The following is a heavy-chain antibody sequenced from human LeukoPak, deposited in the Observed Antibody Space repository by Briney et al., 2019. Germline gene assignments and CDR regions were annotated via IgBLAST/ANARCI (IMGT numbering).Heavy chain of an antibody. D-gene: IGHD1-26*01. Sequence: GSLRLSCAPSGVIFNNFAFHWVRQAPGKGLEWVAVIWYDGSNQYYVDSVKGRFTVSRDNAKNTLYLQMNSLRAEDTAVYYCATDRNSGKYYDYWGQGTLVTVSS. CDR3: ATDRNSGKYYDY. CDR1: GVIFNNFA. J-gene: IGHJ4*02. V-gene: IGHV3-33*08. CDR2: IWYDGSNQ.